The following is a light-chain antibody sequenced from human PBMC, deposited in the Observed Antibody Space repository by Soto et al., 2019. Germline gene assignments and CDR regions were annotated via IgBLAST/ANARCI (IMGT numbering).Light chain of an antibody. CDR1: QDISNY. J-gene: IGKJ5*01. V-gene: IGKV1-33*01. CDR2: DAS. Sequence: EIQMTQSLSTLSASVGDRFTITCQASQDISNYLNWYQQKLGKAPKLLIYDASNLETGVPSRFSGSGSGTDFTFTISSLQPEDIATYYCQQYSHLITFGQGTLLEIK. CDR3: QQYSHLIT.